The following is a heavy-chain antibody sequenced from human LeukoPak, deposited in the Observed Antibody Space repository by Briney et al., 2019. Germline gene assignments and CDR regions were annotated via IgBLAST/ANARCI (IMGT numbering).Heavy chain of an antibody. V-gene: IGHV1-2*02. D-gene: IGHD1-26*01. CDR2: INPNSGGT. Sequence: ASVKVSCKASGYTFIDYYMHWLRQAPGQGLEWMGWINPNSGGTNHAQTFQGRVTLTRDTSISTAYMELTRLKSDDTALYYCARGGSGSFFHWGQGTLVSVSS. J-gene: IGHJ4*02. CDR1: GYTFIDYY. CDR3: ARGGSGSFFH.